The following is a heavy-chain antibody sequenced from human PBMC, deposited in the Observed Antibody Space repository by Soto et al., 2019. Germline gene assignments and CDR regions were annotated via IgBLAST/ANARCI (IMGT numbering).Heavy chain of an antibody. J-gene: IGHJ5*02. CDR2: IHYSGST. D-gene: IGHD2-21*01. Sequence: PGKGLEWIGFIHYSGSTNYNPSLKGRVTMSVDTSKNQFYLKLTSVNTADMAIYYCPRGGDHYKLGLWGEGLLV. CDR3: PRGGDHYKLGL. V-gene: IGHV4-59*01.